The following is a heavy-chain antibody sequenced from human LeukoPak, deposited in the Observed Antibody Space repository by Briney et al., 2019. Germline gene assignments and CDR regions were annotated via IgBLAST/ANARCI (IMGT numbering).Heavy chain of an antibody. CDR3: AKDGARGSVFYYMDV. CDR2: ISYDGSNK. J-gene: IGHJ6*03. Sequence: GGSLRLSCAASGFTFSSYWMHWVRQAPGKGLEWVAVISYDGSNKYYADSVKGRFTISRDNSKNTLYLQMNSLRAEDTAVYYCAKDGARGSVFYYMDVWGKGTTVTVSS. V-gene: IGHV3-30*18. CDR1: GFTFSSYW. D-gene: IGHD3-10*01.